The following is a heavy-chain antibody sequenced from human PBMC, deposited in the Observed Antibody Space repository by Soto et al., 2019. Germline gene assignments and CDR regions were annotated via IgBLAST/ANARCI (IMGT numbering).Heavy chain of an antibody. CDR1: GFTFSSYW. Sequence: GGSLRLSCAASGFTFSSYWMHWVRQAPGKGLVWVSRINSDGSSTSYADSVKGRFTISRDNAKNTLYLQMNSLRAEDTAVYYCARGARGYSGYDFYYYMDVWGKGTKVTVS. D-gene: IGHD5-12*01. CDR3: ARGARGYSGYDFYYYMDV. J-gene: IGHJ6*03. CDR2: INSDGSST. V-gene: IGHV3-74*01.